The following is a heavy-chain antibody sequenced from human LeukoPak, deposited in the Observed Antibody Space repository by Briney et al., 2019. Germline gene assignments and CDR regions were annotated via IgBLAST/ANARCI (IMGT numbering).Heavy chain of an antibody. CDR3: TRYHCSSTSCTFDP. CDR2: IRSKANSYAT. J-gene: IGHJ5*02. Sequence: PGGSLRLSCAASGFTFGGSAMHWVRQASGKGLEWVGRIRSKANSYATAYAASVKGRFTISRDDSKNTAYLQMNSLKTEDTAVYYCTRYHCSSTSCTFDPWGQGTLVTVSS. D-gene: IGHD2-2*01. CDR1: GFTFGGSA. V-gene: IGHV3-73*01.